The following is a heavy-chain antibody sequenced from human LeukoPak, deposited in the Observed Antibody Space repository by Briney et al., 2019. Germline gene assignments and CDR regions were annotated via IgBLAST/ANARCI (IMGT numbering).Heavy chain of an antibody. CDR1: GGSFSGYY. CDR3: ASLVVVVPAAMSALSYYYGMDV. CDR2: INHSGST. Sequence: SETLSLTCAVYGGSFSGYYWSWIRQPPGKGLEWIGEINHSGSTNYNPSLKSRVTISVDTSKNQFSLKLSSVTAADTAVYYCASLVVVVPAAMSALSYYYGMDVWDQGTTVTVSS. D-gene: IGHD2-2*01. J-gene: IGHJ6*02. V-gene: IGHV4-34*01.